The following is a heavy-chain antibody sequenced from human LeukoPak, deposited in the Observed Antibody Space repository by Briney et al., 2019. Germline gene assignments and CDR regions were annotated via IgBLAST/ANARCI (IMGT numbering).Heavy chain of an antibody. D-gene: IGHD2-2*01. CDR1: GGTFSSYA. V-gene: IGHV1-69*05. Sequence: SVKVSCKASGGTFSSYAISWVRQAPGQGLEWMGGIIPIFGTANYAQKFQGRVTITTDESTSTAYMELSSLRSEDTAVYYCARECSSTSCPGALGSNAFDIWGQGTMVTVSS. CDR3: ARECSSTSCPGALGSNAFDI. CDR2: IIPIFGTA. J-gene: IGHJ3*02.